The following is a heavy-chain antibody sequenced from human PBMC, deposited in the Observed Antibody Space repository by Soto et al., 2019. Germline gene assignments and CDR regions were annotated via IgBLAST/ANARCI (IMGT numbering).Heavy chain of an antibody. CDR2: IWYDGSNE. D-gene: IGHD1-26*01. Sequence: QVQLVESGGGVVQPGRSLRLSCAASGFTFRTYGMHWVRQAPGKGLEWVAVIWYDGSNENYADSVKGRFIISRDNSKNTLYLQRNSLRVEDTVVYCWAREGGIVGASSFDYWGQGTLVTVSS. V-gene: IGHV3-33*08. J-gene: IGHJ4*02. CDR3: AREGGIVGASSFDY. CDR1: GFTFRTYG.